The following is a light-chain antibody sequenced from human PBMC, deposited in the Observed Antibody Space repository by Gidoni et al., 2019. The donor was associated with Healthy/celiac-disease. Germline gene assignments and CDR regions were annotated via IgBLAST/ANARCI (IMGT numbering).Light chain of an antibody. V-gene: IGKV4-1*01. CDR1: QSVLYSSNNKNY. CDR2: WAS. J-gene: IGKJ1*01. CDR3: QQYYSTPT. Sequence: VALGERATINCKSSQSVLYSSNNKNYLAWYQQKPGQPPKLLIYWASTRESGVPDRFSGSGSGTDFTLTISSLQAEDVAVYYCQQYYSTPTFGQGTKVEIK.